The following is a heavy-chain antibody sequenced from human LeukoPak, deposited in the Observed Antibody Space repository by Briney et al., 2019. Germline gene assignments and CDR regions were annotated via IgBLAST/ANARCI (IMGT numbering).Heavy chain of an antibody. CDR1: GFTFDDYA. CDR2: ISWNSGST. CDR3: AKDSSPPQYYYDSSGYYYAYWYFDL. J-gene: IGHJ2*01. Sequence: GGSLRLSCAASGFTFDDYAMHWVRQAPGKGLEWVSGISWNSGSTGYADSVKGRFTISRDNAKNSLYLQMNSLRAEDTALYYCAKDSSPPQYYYDSSGYYYAYWYFDLWGRGTLVTVSS. D-gene: IGHD3-22*01. V-gene: IGHV3-9*01.